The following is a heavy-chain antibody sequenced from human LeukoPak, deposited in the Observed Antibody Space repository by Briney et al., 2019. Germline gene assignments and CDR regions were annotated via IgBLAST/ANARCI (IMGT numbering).Heavy chain of an antibody. CDR3: TRIPQYCSGGTCYSGTFDY. D-gene: IGHD2-15*01. Sequence: SGRTLVKPTQTLTLTCTFSGFSLSTSGMRVSWIRQPPGKALEWLARIHWDDNKFYSTSLKTRLTISKDTSKNQVVLTMTNMDPVDTATYYCTRIPQYCSGGTCYSGTFDYWGQGTLVTVSS. V-gene: IGHV2-70*04. CDR2: IHWDDNK. J-gene: IGHJ4*02. CDR1: GFSLSTSGMR.